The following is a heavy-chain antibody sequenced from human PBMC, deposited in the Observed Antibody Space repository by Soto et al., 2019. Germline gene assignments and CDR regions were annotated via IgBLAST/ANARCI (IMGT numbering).Heavy chain of an antibody. CDR1: GFTFSSYA. V-gene: IGHV3-30-3*01. J-gene: IGHJ4*02. CDR3: ARVFTGTIDY. D-gene: IGHD1-7*01. CDR2: ISYDGSNK. Sequence: TGGSLRLSCAASGFTFSSYAMHWVRQAPGKGLEWVAVISYDGSNKYYADSVKGRFTISRDNSKNTLYLQMNSLRAEDTAVYYCARVFTGTIDYWGQGTLVTVSS.